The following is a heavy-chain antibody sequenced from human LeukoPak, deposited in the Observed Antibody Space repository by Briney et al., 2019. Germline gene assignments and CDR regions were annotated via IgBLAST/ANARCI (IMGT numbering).Heavy chain of an antibody. D-gene: IGHD3-22*01. Sequence: PSETLSLTCTVSGGSISSSSYYWGWIRQPPGKGLEWIGSIYYSGSTYYNPSLKSRVTISVDTSKNQFSLKLSSVTAADTAVYYCARDRAMIADFDYWGQGTLVTVSS. CDR3: ARDRAMIADFDY. J-gene: IGHJ4*02. CDR2: IYYSGST. V-gene: IGHV4-39*07. CDR1: GGSISSSSYY.